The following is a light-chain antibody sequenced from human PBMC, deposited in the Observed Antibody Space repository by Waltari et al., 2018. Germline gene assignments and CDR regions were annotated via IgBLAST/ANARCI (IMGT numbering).Light chain of an antibody. CDR3: QQSYSTGIT. Sequence: DIQMTQSPSSLSASVGDRVTNTCRASQSISSYLNWYQQKPGKAPKLLIYAASSLQSGVPSRFSGSGSGTDFTLTISSLQPEDFATYYCQQSYSTGITFGPGTKVDIK. J-gene: IGKJ3*01. CDR1: QSISSY. V-gene: IGKV1-39*01. CDR2: AAS.